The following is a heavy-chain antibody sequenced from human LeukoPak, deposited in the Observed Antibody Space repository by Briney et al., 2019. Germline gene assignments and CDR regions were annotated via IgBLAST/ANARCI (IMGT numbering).Heavy chain of an antibody. CDR1: GFTVSSNY. Sequence: PWESLRLSCAASGFTVSSNYMSWVRQAPGKGLEWVSVIYIGGSTYYADSVKGRFTISRDNSKNTLYLQMNSLRAEDTAVYYCARALMVATRYTFDIWGQGTMVTVS. CDR2: IYIGGST. CDR3: ARALMVATRYTFDI. V-gene: IGHV3-53*01. J-gene: IGHJ3*02. D-gene: IGHD5-12*01.